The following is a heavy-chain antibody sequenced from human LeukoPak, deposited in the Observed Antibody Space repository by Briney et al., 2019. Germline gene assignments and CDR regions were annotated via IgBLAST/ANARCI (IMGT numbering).Heavy chain of an antibody. Sequence: SGGSLRLSCAASGLTFSSYAMTWVRQAPGKGLEWVSAISGSGGGTYYADSVKGRFTISRDNSKNTLYLQMNSLRAEDTAVYYCAKGIGAASDYWGQGTLVTVSS. V-gene: IGHV3-23*01. CDR2: ISGSGGGT. CDR3: AKGIGAASDY. D-gene: IGHD6-13*01. CDR1: GLTFSSYA. J-gene: IGHJ4*02.